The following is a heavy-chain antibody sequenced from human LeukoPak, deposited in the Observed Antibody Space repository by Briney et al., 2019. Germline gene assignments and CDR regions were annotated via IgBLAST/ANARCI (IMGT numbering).Heavy chain of an antibody. Sequence: SETLSLTCTVSGGSISMSTYYWGWIRQPPGKGLECIGSIHFSGNSYYNPSPSLKSRVTISVDTSKNQFSLNVISVTAADTAVYYCARFTRSSSSHYYYYAMDVWGQGTTVAVSS. J-gene: IGHJ6*02. CDR2: IHFSGNS. V-gene: IGHV4-39*01. CDR3: ARFTRSSSSHYYYYAMDV. D-gene: IGHD6-6*01. CDR1: GGSISMSTYY.